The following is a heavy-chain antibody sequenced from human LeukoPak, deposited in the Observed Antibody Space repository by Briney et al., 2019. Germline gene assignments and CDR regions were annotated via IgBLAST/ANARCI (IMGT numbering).Heavy chain of an antibody. CDR2: INPNSGDT. D-gene: IGHD6-19*01. CDR1: GYTFTGYY. Sequence: ASVKVSCKASGYTFTGYYMHWVRQAPGQGLEWMGWINPNSGDTNYAQKFQGRVTMTRDTSVSTAYMELSRLRSDDTAVYYCARAILEYSSGWYYYYYYMDVWGKGTTVTISS. J-gene: IGHJ6*03. CDR3: ARAILEYSSGWYYYYYYMDV. V-gene: IGHV1-2*02.